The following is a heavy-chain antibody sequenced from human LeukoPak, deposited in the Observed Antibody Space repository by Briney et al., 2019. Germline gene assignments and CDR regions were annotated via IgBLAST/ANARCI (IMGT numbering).Heavy chain of an antibody. CDR3: ARGYCSGGSCYWNWFDP. Sequence: SETLSLTCTVSGGSISNYYWSWIRQHPGKGLEWIGYIYYSGSTYYNPSLKSRVTISVDTSKNQFSLKLSSVTAADTAVYYCARGYCSGGSCYWNWFDPWGQGTLVTVSS. J-gene: IGHJ5*02. D-gene: IGHD2-15*01. CDR2: IYYSGST. CDR1: GGSISNYY. V-gene: IGHV4-59*06.